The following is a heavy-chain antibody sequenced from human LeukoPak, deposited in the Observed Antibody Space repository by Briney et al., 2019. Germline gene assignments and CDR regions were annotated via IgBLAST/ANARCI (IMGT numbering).Heavy chain of an antibody. CDR3: ARAGIAAAAGAFDI. CDR1: GYTFTSYG. Sequence: ASVTVSCKASGYTFTSYGISWVRQAPGQGPERMGWISAYNGNTNYAQKLQGRVTMTTDTSTSTAYMELRSLRSDDTAVYYCARAGIAAAAGAFDIWGQGTMVTVSS. J-gene: IGHJ3*02. D-gene: IGHD6-13*01. CDR2: ISAYNGNT. V-gene: IGHV1-18*01.